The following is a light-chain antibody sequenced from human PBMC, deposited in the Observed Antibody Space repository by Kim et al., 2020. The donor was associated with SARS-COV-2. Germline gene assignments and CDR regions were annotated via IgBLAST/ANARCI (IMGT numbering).Light chain of an antibody. Sequence: SPGQSVAISSTGTRSDVGGYKCVSWYQQYPGKAPKVMIYDVNKRPSGVPDRFSGSKSVNTASLTISGLQAEDEADYYCCSYAGSPVFGGGTQLTVL. CDR3: CSYAGSPV. J-gene: IGLJ3*02. CDR1: RSDVGGYKC. CDR2: DVN. V-gene: IGLV2-11*03.